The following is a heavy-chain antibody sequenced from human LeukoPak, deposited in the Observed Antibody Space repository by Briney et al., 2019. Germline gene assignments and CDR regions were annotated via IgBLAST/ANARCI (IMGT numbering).Heavy chain of an antibody. CDR3: ARNVLLWFGELLARYNWFDP. V-gene: IGHV4-59*04. CDR2: IYYSGST. J-gene: IGHJ5*02. D-gene: IGHD3-10*01. Sequence: TASETLSLTCTVSGGSISSYYWSWIRQPPGKGLEWIGSIYYSGSTYYNPSLKSRVTISVDTSKNQFSLKLSSVTAADTAVYYCARNVLLWFGELLARYNWFDPWGQGTLVTVSS. CDR1: GGSISSYY.